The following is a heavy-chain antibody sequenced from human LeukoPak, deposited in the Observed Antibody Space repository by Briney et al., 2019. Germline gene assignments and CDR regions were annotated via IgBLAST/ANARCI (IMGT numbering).Heavy chain of an antibody. J-gene: IGHJ6*03. V-gene: IGHV4-39*07. Sequence: PAETLSLTCTVSGDSINDHYWDWIRQPPGKGLEWIGSIYYSGSTCYNPSLKSRVTILVDTSKNQFSLKLSSVTAADTAVYYCARVYYSRSWYSAYYYYYMDVWGKGTTVTVSS. CDR2: IYYSGST. CDR3: ARVYYSRSWYSAYYYYYMDV. D-gene: IGHD6-13*01. CDR1: GDSINDHY.